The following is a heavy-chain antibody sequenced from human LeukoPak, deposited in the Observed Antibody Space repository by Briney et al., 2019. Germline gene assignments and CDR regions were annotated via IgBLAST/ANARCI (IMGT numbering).Heavy chain of an antibody. CDR3: ARTEVLRYFDWSKPAFRNFDY. V-gene: IGHV1-2*02. CDR1: GYTFTDYD. J-gene: IGHJ4*02. D-gene: IGHD3-9*01. CDR2: MNPNSGNT. Sequence: GASVKVSCKASGYTFTDYDINWVRQAPGQGLEWMGWMNPNSGNTGYAQKFQGRVTMTRDTSISTAYMELSRLRSDDTAVYYCARTEVLRYFDWSKPAFRNFDYWGQGTPVTVSS.